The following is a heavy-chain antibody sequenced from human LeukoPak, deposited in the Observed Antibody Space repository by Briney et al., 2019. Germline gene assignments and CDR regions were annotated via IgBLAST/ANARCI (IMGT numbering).Heavy chain of an antibody. J-gene: IGHJ6*02. Sequence: PGGSLRLSCAAFGFTFSSYAMSWVRQAPGKGLEWVSAISGSGGSTYYADSVKGRFTISRDNSKNTLYLQMNSLRAEDTAVYYCAKGTMIVPFYDVWGQGTTVTVSS. D-gene: IGHD3-22*01. CDR1: GFTFSSYA. CDR2: ISGSGGST. V-gene: IGHV3-23*01. CDR3: AKGTMIVPFYDV.